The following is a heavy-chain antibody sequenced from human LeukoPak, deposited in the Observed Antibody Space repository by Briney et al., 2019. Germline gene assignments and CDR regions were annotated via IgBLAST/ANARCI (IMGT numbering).Heavy chain of an antibody. CDR1: GGSISTYY. D-gene: IGHD3-10*01. CDR3: ARALAWVRGVIITSTDAFDI. Sequence: SETLSLTCSVSGGSISTYYWSWIRQPPGKGLEWIGNIYYSGSANYNPSLKSRVTISVDTSKNQFSLNLSSVTAADTAVYYCARALAWVRGVIITSTDAFDIWGQGTMVTVSS. J-gene: IGHJ3*02. V-gene: IGHV4-59*12. CDR2: IYYSGSA.